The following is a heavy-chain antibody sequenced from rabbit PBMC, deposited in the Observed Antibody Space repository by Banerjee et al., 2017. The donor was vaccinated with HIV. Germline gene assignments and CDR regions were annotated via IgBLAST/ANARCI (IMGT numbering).Heavy chain of an antibody. CDR2: IGAGSSGST. J-gene: IGHJ4*01. Sequence: QEQLEESGGDLVKPEGSLTLTCTASGFSLSNSQWICWVRQAPGKGLEWIACIGAGSSGSTYYASWAKGRFTISKTSSTTVTLQMTSLTAADTATYFCARAYDGSGAYNDASNLWGPGTLVTVS. V-gene: IGHV1S45*01. CDR1: GFSLSNSQW. D-gene: IGHD8-1*01. CDR3: ARAYDGSGAYNDASNL.